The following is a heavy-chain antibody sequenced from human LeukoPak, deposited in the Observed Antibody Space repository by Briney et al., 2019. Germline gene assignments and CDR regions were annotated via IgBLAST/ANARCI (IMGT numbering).Heavy chain of an antibody. CDR1: GGSITSYY. J-gene: IGHJ5*02. D-gene: IGHD3-16*01. Sequence: KPSETLSLTCSVSGGSITSYYWNWIRQPPGKGLEWIGYIHYSGGTNYNPSLKSRVTISLDTSKNQFSRKLTSVTAADTAVYYCARRVEMCLYGLGDSCDPRGEGTPGTVSS. CDR2: IHYSGGT. V-gene: IGHV4-59*01. CDR3: ARRVEMCLYGLGDSCDP.